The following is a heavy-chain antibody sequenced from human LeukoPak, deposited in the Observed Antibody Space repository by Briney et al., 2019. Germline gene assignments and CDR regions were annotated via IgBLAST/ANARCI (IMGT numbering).Heavy chain of an antibody. CDR2: IIPIFGTA. CDR1: GGTFSSYA. D-gene: IGHD1-1*01. J-gene: IGHJ4*02. Sequence: SVKVSCKASGGTFSSYAISWVRQAPGQGLEWMGRIIPIFGTANYAQKFQGRVTITTDESTSTAYMELSSLRSEDTAVYYCARTETTGTTLLDYWGQGTLVTVSS. V-gene: IGHV1-69*05. CDR3: ARTETTGTTLLDY.